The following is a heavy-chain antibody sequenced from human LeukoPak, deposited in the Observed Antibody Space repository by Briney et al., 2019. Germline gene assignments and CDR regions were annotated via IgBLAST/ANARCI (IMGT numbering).Heavy chain of an antibody. CDR2: ISSSSSYI. J-gene: IGHJ4*02. Sequence: GGSLRLSCAASGFTFSSYSMNWVRQAPGKGLEWVSSISSSSSYIYYADSVKGRFTISRDNAKNSLYLQMNSLRAEDTAVYYCARDYTWDYYDSSGYYPLDYWGQGTLVTVSS. CDR1: GFTFSSYS. D-gene: IGHD3-22*01. V-gene: IGHV3-21*01. CDR3: ARDYTWDYYDSSGYYPLDY.